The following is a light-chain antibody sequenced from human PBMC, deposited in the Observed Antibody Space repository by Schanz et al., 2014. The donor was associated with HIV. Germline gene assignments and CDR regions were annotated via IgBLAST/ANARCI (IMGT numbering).Light chain of an antibody. J-gene: IGLJ1*01. CDR1: SSKLGQNL. CDR2: NDN. CDR3: SSWAGNYVKI. Sequence: QSVLTQPPSASGPPGQRVTISCSGISSKLGQNLISWYQHLPGTAPKLLIYNDNRRPSGVPDRFSGSKSGTSASLTVSGLQAEDEADYYCSSWAGNYVKIFGSGTKLTVL. V-gene: IGLV1-44*01.